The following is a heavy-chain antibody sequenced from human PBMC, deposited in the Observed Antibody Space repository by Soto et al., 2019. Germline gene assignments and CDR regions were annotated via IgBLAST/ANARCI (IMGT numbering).Heavy chain of an antibody. CDR2: INPNSGGT. J-gene: IGHJ6*02. Sequence: ASVKVSCKASGYTFTGYYMHWVRQAPGQGLEWMGWINPNSGGTNYAQKFQGRVTMTRDTSISTAYMELSRLRSDDTAVYYCARGSGFLGWLLGGDYYYGMDVWGQGTTVTVSS. V-gene: IGHV1-2*02. D-gene: IGHD3-3*01. CDR1: GYTFTGYY. CDR3: ARGSGFLGWLLGGDYYYGMDV.